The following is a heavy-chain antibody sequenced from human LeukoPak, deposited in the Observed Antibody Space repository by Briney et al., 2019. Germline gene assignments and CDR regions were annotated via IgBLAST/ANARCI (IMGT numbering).Heavy chain of an antibody. Sequence: GESLKISCKASGYSFTTYWIAWVRQMPGKGLEWMGIIYPGDSDTRYSPSFQGQVTISADKSFSTAYLQWGSLKASDTAMYYCARRGYAREWFDPWGQGTLVTVSS. V-gene: IGHV5-51*01. CDR1: GYSFTTYW. CDR3: ARRGYAREWFDP. J-gene: IGHJ5*02. CDR2: IYPGDSDT. D-gene: IGHD5-18*01.